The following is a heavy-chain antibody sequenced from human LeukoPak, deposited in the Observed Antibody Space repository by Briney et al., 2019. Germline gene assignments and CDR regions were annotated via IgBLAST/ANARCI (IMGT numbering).Heavy chain of an antibody. CDR1: GFTFSSYW. J-gene: IGHJ5*02. D-gene: IGHD3-10*01. CDR2: INSDGSST. Sequence: PGGSLRLSCAASGFTFSSYWMHWVRHAPGKGLVWVSRINSDGSSTSYADSVKGRFTISRDDSKNTLYLQMDSLRAEDTAIYSCARSRGPGSHWFDPWGQGTLVTVSS. V-gene: IGHV3-74*01. CDR3: ARSRGPGSHWFDP.